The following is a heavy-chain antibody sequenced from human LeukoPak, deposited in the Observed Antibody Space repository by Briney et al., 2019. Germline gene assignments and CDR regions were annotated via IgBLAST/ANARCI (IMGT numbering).Heavy chain of an antibody. Sequence: ASVKVSCEASGYTFTGYYMHWVRQAPGQGLEWMGWINPNSGGTNYAQKFQGRVTMTRDTSISTAYMELSRLRSDDTAVYYCARESQDYGGNSELDYYYMDVWGKGTTVTVSS. V-gene: IGHV1-2*02. CDR1: GYTFTGYY. J-gene: IGHJ6*03. D-gene: IGHD4-23*01. CDR2: INPNSGGT. CDR3: ARESQDYGGNSELDYYYMDV.